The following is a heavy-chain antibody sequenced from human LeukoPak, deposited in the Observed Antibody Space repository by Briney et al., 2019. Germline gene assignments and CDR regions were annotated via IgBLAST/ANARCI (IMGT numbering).Heavy chain of an antibody. D-gene: IGHD6-19*01. V-gene: IGHV1-2*02. CDR2: INPNNSDT. J-gene: IGHJ4*02. CDR3: ATGADSSGWYKAQYYFDY. CDR1: GYTFIGYY. Sequence: ASVKVSCKTSGYTFIGYYMHWVRQAPGQGLEWMGWINPNNSDTYYAQKFQGRVTLTRDTSISTGYMELRSLRSDDTAVYYCATGADSSGWYKAQYYFDYWGQGTLVTVSS.